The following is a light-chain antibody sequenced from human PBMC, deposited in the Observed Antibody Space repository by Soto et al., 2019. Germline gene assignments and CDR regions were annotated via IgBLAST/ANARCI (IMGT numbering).Light chain of an antibody. J-gene: IGKJ1*01. CDR2: DAS. CDR1: QTVRSNS. V-gene: IGKV3-20*01. CDR3: QQYGRSTRT. Sequence: EIVFTQSPGTLSLSPGERATLSCRASQTVRSNSLAWYQQKPGQAPRLLMYDASSRHPGIPDRFSGSGSGTEFTLTISRLEPEDVAVYYCQQYGRSTRTFGQGTKVDIK.